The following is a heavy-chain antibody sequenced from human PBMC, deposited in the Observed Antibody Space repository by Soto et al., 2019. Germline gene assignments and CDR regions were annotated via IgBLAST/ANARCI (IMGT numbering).Heavy chain of an antibody. J-gene: IGHJ4*02. CDR3: ARGAPGDPYYYGSGSYLSY. V-gene: IGHV1-69*13. CDR1: GGTFSSYA. D-gene: IGHD3-10*01. CDR2: IIPIFGTA. Sequence: ASVKVSCKASGGTFSSYAISWVRQAPGQGLEWMGGIIPIFGTANYAQKFQGRVTITAGESMTTAHMGLSSLRSEDTAVYYCARGAPGDPYYYGSGSYLSYWGQGTLVTVSS.